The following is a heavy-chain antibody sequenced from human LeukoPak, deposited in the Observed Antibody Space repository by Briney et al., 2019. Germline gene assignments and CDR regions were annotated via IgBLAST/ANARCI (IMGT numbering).Heavy chain of an antibody. CDR1: GYTFTGYY. V-gene: IGHV1-2*02. J-gene: IGHJ4*02. D-gene: IGHD1-1*01. CDR3: ARGTEDWNDGDY. Sequence: VASVKVSCKASGYTFTGYYMHWVRQAPGQGLEWMGWINPNSGDTNYAQKFQGRVTMTRDTSISTAYMELSRLRSDDTAVYYCARGTEDWNDGDYWGQGTLVTVSS. CDR2: INPNSGDT.